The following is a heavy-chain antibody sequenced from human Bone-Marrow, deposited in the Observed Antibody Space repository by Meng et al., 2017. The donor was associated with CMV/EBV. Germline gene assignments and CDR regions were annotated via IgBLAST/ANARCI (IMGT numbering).Heavy chain of an antibody. D-gene: IGHD3-3*01. CDR1: GGTFSSYE. CDR3: ASKMYYDFWSAYRGTEGVDPFNI. CDR2: ISPNNAAT. Sequence: ASAKVSCKASGGTFSSYEIRWVRQAPGQGLEWLGWISPNNAATNYAQKFQGRVTMSRDTSISTAYLELNRLTYDDTAVYFCASKMYYDFWSAYRGTEGVDPFNIWGQAILVTVSS. J-gene: IGHJ3*02. V-gene: IGHV1-2*02.